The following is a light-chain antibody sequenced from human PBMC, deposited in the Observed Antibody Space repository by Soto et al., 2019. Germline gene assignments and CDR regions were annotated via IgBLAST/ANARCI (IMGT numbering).Light chain of an antibody. CDR1: SSNIGNFY. V-gene: IGLV1-47*01. J-gene: IGLJ7*01. CDR3: AAWDDSLSGPGV. CDR2: KNN. Sequence: QSVLTQPPSASGTPRQRVTLSCSGSSSNIGNFYVYWYQQLPGTAPKLLIYKNNQRPLGVPDRFSGSKSGTSASLAISGLRSEDEADYYCAAWDDSLSGPGVFGGGTQLTVL.